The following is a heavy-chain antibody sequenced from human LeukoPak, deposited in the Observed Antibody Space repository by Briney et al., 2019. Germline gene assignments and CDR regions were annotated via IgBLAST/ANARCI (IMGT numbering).Heavy chain of an antibody. CDR3: ATGPPDILTGYYNVRVLLYFDY. CDR2: FDPEDGET. J-gene: IGHJ4*02. CDR1: GYTLTELS. D-gene: IGHD3-9*01. Sequence: GASVNVSCKVSGYTLTELSMHWVRQAPGKGLEWMGGFDPEDGETIYAQKFQGRVTMTEDTSTDTAYMELSSLRSEDTAVYYCATGPPDILTGYYNVRVLLYFDYWGQGTLVTVSS. V-gene: IGHV1-24*01.